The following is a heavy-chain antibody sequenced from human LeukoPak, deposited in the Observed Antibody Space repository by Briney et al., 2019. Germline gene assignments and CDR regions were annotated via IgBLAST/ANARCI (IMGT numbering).Heavy chain of an antibody. D-gene: IGHD4-23*01. J-gene: IGHJ4*02. V-gene: IGHV1-18*01. CDR1: GYTFTSYG. Sequence: ASVKVSCKASGYTFTSYGISWVRQAPGQGLEWMGWISAYNGNTNYAQKLQGRVTMTTDTSTSTAYMELRSLRSDDTAVYYCAISPWTTVVTPLNDYWGQGTLVTVSS. CDR2: ISAYNGNT. CDR3: AISPWTTVVTPLNDY.